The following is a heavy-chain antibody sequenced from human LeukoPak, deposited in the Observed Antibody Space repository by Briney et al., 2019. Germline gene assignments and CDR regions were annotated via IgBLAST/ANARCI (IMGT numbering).Heavy chain of an antibody. CDR3: AKAGFGYYDSSGYYHY. Sequence: GGSLRRSCAASGFTFSSYAMTWVRQAPGKGLEWVSVISSSGGSTYYADSVKGRFTISRDKSKSTLYLRMNSLRAEDTAVYYCAKAGFGYYDSSGYYHYWGQGTLVTVSS. V-gene: IGHV3-23*01. CDR1: GFTFSSYA. CDR2: ISSSGGST. J-gene: IGHJ4*02. D-gene: IGHD3-22*01.